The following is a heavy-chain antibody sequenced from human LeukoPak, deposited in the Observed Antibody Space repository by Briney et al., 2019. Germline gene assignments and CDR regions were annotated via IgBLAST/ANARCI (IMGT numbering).Heavy chain of an antibody. CDR2: IYYSGST. D-gene: IGHD3-22*01. J-gene: IGHJ4*02. CDR1: GGSISSGGYY. V-gene: IGHV4-31*03. Sequence: PSETLSLTCTVSGGSISSGGYYWSWIRQHPGTGLEWIGYIYYSGSTYYNPSLKSRVTISVDTSKNQFSLKLSSVTAADTAVYYCARASDGSGYYYPYLEYWGQGTLVTVSS. CDR3: ARASDGSGYYYPYLEY.